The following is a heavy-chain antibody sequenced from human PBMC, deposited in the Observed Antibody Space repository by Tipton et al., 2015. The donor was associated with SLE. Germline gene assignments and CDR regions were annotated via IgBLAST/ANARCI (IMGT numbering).Heavy chain of an antibody. J-gene: IGHJ6*02. CDR1: DGSLSNYY. V-gene: IGHV4-34*01. D-gene: IGHD2-2*01. Sequence: TLSLTCAVHDGSLSNYYWSWFRRPPGRGLEWIGEITRRGKTNYNPSLKSRVTISVDTSKNQFSLRLISVTAADTAVYYCARGCSSSTCEPFYFFGMDVWGQGTTVTVSS. CDR2: ITRRGKT. CDR3: ARGCSSSTCEPFYFFGMDV.